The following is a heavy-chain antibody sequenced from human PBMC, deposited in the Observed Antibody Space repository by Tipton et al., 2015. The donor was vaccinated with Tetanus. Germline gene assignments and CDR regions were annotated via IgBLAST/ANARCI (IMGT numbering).Heavy chain of an antibody. CDR3: ARRSTGYSSNWYWFDP. D-gene: IGHD6-13*01. Sequence: QEQLVQSGAEVKKPGSSVKVSCKASGGTFSSYAISWVRQAPGQGLEWMGGIIPIFGTANYAQKFQGRVTITADESTSTAYMELSSLRSEDTAVYYCARRSTGYSSNWYWFDPWGQGTLVTVSS. J-gene: IGHJ5*02. CDR1: GGTFSSYA. CDR2: IIPIFGTA. V-gene: IGHV1-69*01.